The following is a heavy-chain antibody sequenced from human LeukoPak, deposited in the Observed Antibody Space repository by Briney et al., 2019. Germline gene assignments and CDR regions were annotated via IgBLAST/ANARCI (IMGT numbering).Heavy chain of an antibody. V-gene: IGHV3-30*04. CDR2: ISYDGSNK. CDR1: GFTFSSYA. J-gene: IGHJ4*02. Sequence: GRSLRLSCAASGFTFSSYAMHWVRQAPGKGLEWVALISYDGSNKYYADSVKGRFTISRDNSKNTLYLQMNSLRAEDTAVYYCARDPAATGDYFDYWGQGTLVTVSS. D-gene: IGHD6-13*01. CDR3: ARDPAATGDYFDY.